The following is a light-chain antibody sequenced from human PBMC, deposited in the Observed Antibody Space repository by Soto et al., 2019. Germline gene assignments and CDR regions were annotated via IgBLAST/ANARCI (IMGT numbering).Light chain of an antibody. CDR3: QQYRNWPLT. J-gene: IGKJ4*01. CDR1: QNVYNN. CDR2: DAS. Sequence: EIVMTQSPATLSVSPGEGATLSCKASQNVYNNLAWYQQRPGQPPRLLIYDASTRATGISARFSGSGYGTEFTLTISSLQSEDFAVYFCQQYRNWPLTFGGGTMVEIK. V-gene: IGKV3-15*01.